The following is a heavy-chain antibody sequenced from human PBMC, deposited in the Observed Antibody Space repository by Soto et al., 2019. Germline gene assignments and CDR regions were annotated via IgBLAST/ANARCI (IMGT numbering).Heavy chain of an antibody. CDR3: AKDLYYDSSGYKKPDAFDI. CDR1: GFTFSSYA. V-gene: IGHV3-23*01. CDR2: ISGSGGST. Sequence: EVQLLESGGGLVQPGGSLRLSCAASGFTFSSYAMSWVRQAPGKGLEWVSAISGSGGSTYYADSVKGRFTISRDNSKNTLYRQMNSLRAEDTAVYYCAKDLYYDSSGYKKPDAFDIWGQGTMVTVSS. D-gene: IGHD3-22*01. J-gene: IGHJ3*02.